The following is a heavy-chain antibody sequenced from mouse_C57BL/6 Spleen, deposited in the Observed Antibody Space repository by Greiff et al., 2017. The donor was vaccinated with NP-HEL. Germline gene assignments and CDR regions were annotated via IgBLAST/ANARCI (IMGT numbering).Heavy chain of an antibody. CDR3: AIYDYDGDWYFDV. V-gene: IGHV1-81*01. D-gene: IGHD2-4*01. CDR1: GYTFTSYG. Sequence: VQLQQSGAELARPGASVKLSCKASGYTFTSYGISWVKQRTGQGLEWIGEIYPRSGNTYYNEKFKGKATLTADKSSSTAYMELRSLTSEDSAVYFCAIYDYDGDWYFDVWGTGTTVTVSS. J-gene: IGHJ1*03. CDR2: IYPRSGNT.